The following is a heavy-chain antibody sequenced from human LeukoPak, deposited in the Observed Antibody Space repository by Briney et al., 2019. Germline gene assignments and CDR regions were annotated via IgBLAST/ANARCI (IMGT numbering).Heavy chain of an antibody. V-gene: IGHV3-21*01. J-gene: IGHJ6*03. Sequence: PGGSLRLSCAASGFTFSSYAMSWVRQAPGKGLEWASSISSSSSYIYYADSVKGRFTISRDNAKNSLYLQMNRLRAEDKAVYYCARVPVHYDILTGYYYYYYMDVWGKGTTVTISS. CDR1: GFTFSSYA. D-gene: IGHD3-9*01. CDR2: ISSSSSYI. CDR3: ARVPVHYDILTGYYYYYYMDV.